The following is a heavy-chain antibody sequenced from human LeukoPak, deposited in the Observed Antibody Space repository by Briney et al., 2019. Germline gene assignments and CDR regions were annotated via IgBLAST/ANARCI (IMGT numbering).Heavy chain of an antibody. J-gene: IGHJ4*02. Sequence: GASVKVSCKASGYAFTGYYMHWVRQAPGQGLEWMGWINPNSGGTNYAQKFQGRVTMTRDTSISTAYMELSRLRSDDTAVYYCAREGSIKQQLAFDYWGQGTLVTVSS. D-gene: IGHD6-13*01. V-gene: IGHV1-2*02. CDR1: GYAFTGYY. CDR3: AREGSIKQQLAFDY. CDR2: INPNSGGT.